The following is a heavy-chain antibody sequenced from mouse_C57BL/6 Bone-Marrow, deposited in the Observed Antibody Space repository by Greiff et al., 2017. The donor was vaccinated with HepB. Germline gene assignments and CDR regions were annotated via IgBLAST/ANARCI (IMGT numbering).Heavy chain of an antibody. CDR2: FHPYNDDT. Sequence: VKLMESGAELVKPGASVKMSCKASGYTFTTYPIEWMKQNHGKSLEWIGNFHPYNDDTKYNEKFKGKATLTVEKSSSTVYLELSRLTSDDSAVYYCANYYGSSYRVPWYFDVWGTGTTVTVSS. V-gene: IGHV1-47*01. D-gene: IGHD1-1*01. J-gene: IGHJ1*03. CDR3: ANYYGSSYRVPWYFDV. CDR1: GYTFTTYP.